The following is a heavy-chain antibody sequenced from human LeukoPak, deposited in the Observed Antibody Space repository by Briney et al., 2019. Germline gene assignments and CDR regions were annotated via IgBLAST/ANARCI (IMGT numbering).Heavy chain of an antibody. CDR3: ARDQYALDYFDY. CDR1: GFTFSSYG. CDR2: IWYDGSNK. J-gene: IGHJ4*02. Sequence: GGSLRLSCAASGFTFSSYGMHWVRQAPGKGLEWVAVIWYDGSNKYYADSVKGRFTTSRDNAKNTLYLQMSSLRAEDTAVYYCARDQYALDYFDYWGQGTLVTVYS. D-gene: IGHD3-16*01. V-gene: IGHV3-33*01.